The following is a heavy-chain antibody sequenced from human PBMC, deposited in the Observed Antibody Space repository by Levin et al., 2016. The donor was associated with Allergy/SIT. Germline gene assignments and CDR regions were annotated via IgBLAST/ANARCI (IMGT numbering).Heavy chain of an antibody. D-gene: IGHD6-19*01. CDR2: IIPIFETA. J-gene: IGHJ6*02. CDR3: ARVLPGRGGWYTGNYGMDV. CDR1: GGTFSRYN. V-gene: IGHV1-69*13. Sequence: SVKVSCKASGGTFSRYNINWVRQAPGQGLEWMGGIIPIFETANYAQKFQGRVTITADESTSTAYMELSSLRSEDTAVYYCARVLPGRGGWYTGNYGMDVWGQGATVTVSS.